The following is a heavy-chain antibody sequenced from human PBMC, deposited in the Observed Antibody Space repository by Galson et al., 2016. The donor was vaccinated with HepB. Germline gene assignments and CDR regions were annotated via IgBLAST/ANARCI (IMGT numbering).Heavy chain of an antibody. D-gene: IGHD6-6*01. Sequence: TLSLTCTVSGGSISSGGYYWSWLRQHPGKGLEWIGYIYFSGSTNYNPSLKSRVTISVDKSKNQFSLILTSVTAADTALYYCARDSLGIAARPVFDYWGQGTRVTVSS. CDR1: GGSISSGGYY. CDR2: IYFSGST. V-gene: IGHV4-31*03. J-gene: IGHJ4*02. CDR3: ARDSLGIAARPVFDY.